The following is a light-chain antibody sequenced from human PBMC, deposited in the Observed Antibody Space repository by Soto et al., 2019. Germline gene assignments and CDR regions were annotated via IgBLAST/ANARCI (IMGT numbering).Light chain of an antibody. CDR1: QSISSY. CDR3: QQSYTTPIT. CDR2: SAS. J-gene: IGKJ3*01. Sequence: DIQMTQSPSSLSASVGDRVTITCRTSQSISSYLNWYQQKPDKAHKLLIYSASSLQRGVPSRFSGSGSGTDFALTISSLQPDDFSTYYCQQSYTTPITFGPRTKVHI. V-gene: IGKV1-39*01.